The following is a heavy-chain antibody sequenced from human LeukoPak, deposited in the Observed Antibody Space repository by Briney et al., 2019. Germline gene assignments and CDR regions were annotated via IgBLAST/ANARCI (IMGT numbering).Heavy chain of an antibody. CDR3: ARWRGGYSQTEFDY. Sequence: PWASVKVSCKASGYTFTRYAMHWVRQAPGQRLEWVGWINAAKGNTKYSQSFQDRVTITRDTSSSTAYMELSSLASEDTAVYYCARWRGGYSQTEFDYWGQGTLVTVSS. D-gene: IGHD2-21*01. J-gene: IGHJ4*02. CDR2: INAAKGNT. V-gene: IGHV1-3*01. CDR1: GYTFTRYA.